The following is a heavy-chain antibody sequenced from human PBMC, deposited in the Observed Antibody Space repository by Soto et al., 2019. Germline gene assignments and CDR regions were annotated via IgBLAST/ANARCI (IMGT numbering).Heavy chain of an antibody. CDR1: GGTFSGHA. D-gene: IGHD7-27*01. CDR3: PLGPNWGYRFDS. V-gene: IGHV1-69*06. Sequence: QVQLVQSGAEVKKPGSSVKVSCEASGGTFSGHAISWVRQAPGQGPEWMGGLIPLFGTTQHAQNFQDRLTITAEKSTSTAYMELTSLRFEDTAIYYCPLGPNWGYRFDSWGQGTLVTVSS. CDR2: LIPLFGTT. J-gene: IGHJ4*02.